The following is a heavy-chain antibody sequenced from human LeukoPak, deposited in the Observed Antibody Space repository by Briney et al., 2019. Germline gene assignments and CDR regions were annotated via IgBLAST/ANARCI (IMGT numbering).Heavy chain of an antibody. CDR2: IWYDGSNK. V-gene: IGHV3-33*01. Sequence: PGGSLRLSCAASGFTFSDYGMHWVRQAPGRGLEWVAVIWYDGSNKYYADSVKGRFTISRDNSKNTLYLQMNSLRAEDTALYYCARASGSFDYWGQGSLVTVSS. J-gene: IGHJ4*02. D-gene: IGHD1-14*01. CDR3: ARASGSFDY. CDR1: GFTFSDYG.